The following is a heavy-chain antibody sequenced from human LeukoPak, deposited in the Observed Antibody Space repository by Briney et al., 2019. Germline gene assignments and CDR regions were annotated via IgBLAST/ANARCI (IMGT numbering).Heavy chain of an antibody. V-gene: IGHV1-24*01. J-gene: IGHJ2*01. CDR1: GYTLTELS. CDR2: FDPEDGET. Sequence: ASVTVSCKVSGYTLTELSMHWVRQAPAKGHERMGGFDPEDGETIYAQKFHGRVTMTEDTSTDTAYMELSSLRSEDTAVYYCATSLTVVVTAHWYSDLWGRGTLVTVSS. CDR3: ATSLTVVVTAHWYSDL. D-gene: IGHD2-21*02.